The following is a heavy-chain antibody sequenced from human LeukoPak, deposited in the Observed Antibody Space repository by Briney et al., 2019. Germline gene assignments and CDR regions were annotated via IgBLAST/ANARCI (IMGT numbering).Heavy chain of an antibody. D-gene: IGHD3-3*01. V-gene: IGHV3-30*18. Sequence: GGSLRLSCAASGFTFSCYGMHWVRQAPGKGLEWVAVISYDGSNKYYADSVKGRFTISRDNSKNTLYLQMNSLRAEDTAVYYCAKDLTEWLFPLGYWGQGTLVTVSS. CDR3: AKDLTEWLFPLGY. CDR2: ISYDGSNK. J-gene: IGHJ4*02. CDR1: GFTFSCYG.